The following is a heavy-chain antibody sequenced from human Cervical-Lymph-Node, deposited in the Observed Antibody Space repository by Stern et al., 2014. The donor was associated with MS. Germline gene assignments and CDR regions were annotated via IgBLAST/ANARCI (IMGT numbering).Heavy chain of an antibody. CDR3: ARDEGAMGTGFDY. CDR1: GYTFTGYY. CDR2: INPNSGGT. Sequence: QVQLVQSGAEVKKPGASVKVSCKASGYTFTGYYMHWVRQAPGQGLEWMGRINPNSGGTNYAQKFQGRVTMTRDTSISTDYMELSRLRSDDTAVYYCARDEGAMGTGFDYWGQGTLVTVSS. J-gene: IGHJ4*02. V-gene: IGHV1-2*06. D-gene: IGHD1-1*01.